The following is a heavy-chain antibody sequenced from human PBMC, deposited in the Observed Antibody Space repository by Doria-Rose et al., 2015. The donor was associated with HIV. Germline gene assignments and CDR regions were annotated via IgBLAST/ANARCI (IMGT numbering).Heavy chain of an antibody. Sequence: VTLKESGPVLVKPTETLTLTCTVSGVSLSSPGMGVSWIRQPPGKSLEWLANIFSDDERSYTTSLKSRLTISRGTSKRQLVLTMTDMDPVDTATYYCARIKSSRWYHKYYFDFWGQGTLVIVSA. V-gene: IGHV2-26*01. D-gene: IGHD6-13*01. CDR2: IFSDDER. CDR3: ARIKSSRWYHKYYFDF. CDR1: GVSLSSPGMG. J-gene: IGHJ4*02.